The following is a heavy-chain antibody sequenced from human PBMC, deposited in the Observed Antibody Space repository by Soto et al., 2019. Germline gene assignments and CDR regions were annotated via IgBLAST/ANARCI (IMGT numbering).Heavy chain of an antibody. CDR3: ARDGDYYYGMDV. CDR1: GFTFSSYW. CDR2: INSDGSST. V-gene: IGHV3-74*01. D-gene: IGHD3-16*01. Sequence: GSLRLSCAASGFTFSSYWMHWVRQAPGKGLVWVSRINSDGSSTSYADSVKGRFTISRDNAKNTLYLQMNSLRAEDTAVYYCARDGDYYYGMDVWGQGTTVTVSS. J-gene: IGHJ6*02.